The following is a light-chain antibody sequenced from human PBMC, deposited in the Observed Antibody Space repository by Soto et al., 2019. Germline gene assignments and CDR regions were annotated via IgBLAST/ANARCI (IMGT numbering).Light chain of an antibody. CDR2: EGS. Sequence: QSVLTQPASVSGSPGQSITISCTGTSSDVGSYNLVSWYQQHPCKAPKLMIYEGSKRPSGVSNRFSGSKSGNTASLTISGLQAEDEADYSCRSYAGSSTDVVFGGGTKLTVL. CDR3: RSYAGSSTDVV. CDR1: SSDVGSYNL. V-gene: IGLV2-23*01. J-gene: IGLJ2*01.